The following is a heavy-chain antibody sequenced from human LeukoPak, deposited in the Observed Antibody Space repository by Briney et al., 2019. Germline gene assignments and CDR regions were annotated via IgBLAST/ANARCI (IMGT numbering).Heavy chain of an antibody. V-gene: IGHV4-38-2*02. Sequence: SETQSLTCTVSGYSISSGYYWGWIRQPPGKGLEWIGSIYHSGSTYYTPSLKSRATISVATSKNQFSLKLSSVTAAATAVYYRAISPTYSSGWYDYWGQGTLVTVSS. CDR2: IYHSGST. CDR1: GYSISSGYY. J-gene: IGHJ4*02. D-gene: IGHD6-13*01. CDR3: AISPTYSSGWYDY.